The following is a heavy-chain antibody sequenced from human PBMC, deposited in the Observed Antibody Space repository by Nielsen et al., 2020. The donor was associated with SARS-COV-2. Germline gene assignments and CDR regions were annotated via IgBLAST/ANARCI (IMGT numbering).Heavy chain of an antibody. CDR3: ARGSGMDV. CDR2: ISSSGTHT. Sequence: GGSLRLSCAASGFTFSSYSMTWIRQAPGKGLEWVSYISSSGTHTKYADSVKGRFTVYRDNAKNSVSLQMNSLRAEDTAVYYCARGSGMDVWGQGTTVTVSS. CDR1: GFTFSSYS. J-gene: IGHJ6*02. V-gene: IGHV3-21*04.